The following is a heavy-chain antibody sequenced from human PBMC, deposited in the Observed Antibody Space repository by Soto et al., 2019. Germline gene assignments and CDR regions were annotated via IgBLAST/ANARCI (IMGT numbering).Heavy chain of an antibody. CDR2: ISYDGSNK. J-gene: IGHJ4*02. CDR3: AKYSNDRYFDWSVDF. CDR1: GFIFSSYG. Sequence: PGGSLRLSCAASGFIFSSYGMHWVRQAPGKGLEWVAVISYDGSNKYYADSMKGRFTISRDNSKNTLYLQMNSLRAEDTAAYYCAKYSNDRYFDWSVDFCGQVTLVTVSS. D-gene: IGHD3-9*01. V-gene: IGHV3-30*18.